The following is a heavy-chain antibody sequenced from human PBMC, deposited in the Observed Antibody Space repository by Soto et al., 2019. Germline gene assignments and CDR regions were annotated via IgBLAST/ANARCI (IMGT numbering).Heavy chain of an antibody. D-gene: IGHD3-16*01. J-gene: IGHJ4*02. CDR3: PRPPEMVIPENYFDY. CDR1: GFTFSSYG. CDR2: IWYDGSNK. Sequence: GGSLRLSCAASGFTFSSYGMHWVRQAPGKGLEWVAVIWYDGSNKYYADSVKGRFTISRDNSKNTLYLQMNSLRAEDTAVYYCPRPPEMVIPENYFDYWGQGTLVTVSS. V-gene: IGHV3-33*01.